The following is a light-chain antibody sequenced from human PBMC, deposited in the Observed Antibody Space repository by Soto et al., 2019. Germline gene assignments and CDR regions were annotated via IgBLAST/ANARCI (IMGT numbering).Light chain of an antibody. CDR3: QQYNSYSYT. CDR2: KAS. V-gene: IGKV1-5*03. J-gene: IGKJ2*01. Sequence: DIQMTQSPSTLSASAGDRVTITCRASQTISDWLAWYQQKPETAPKLLIYKASYLESGVPSRFSGSRSGTEFTLMISSLQPDDSATYYCQQYNSYSYTFGQGTKVDIK. CDR1: QTISDW.